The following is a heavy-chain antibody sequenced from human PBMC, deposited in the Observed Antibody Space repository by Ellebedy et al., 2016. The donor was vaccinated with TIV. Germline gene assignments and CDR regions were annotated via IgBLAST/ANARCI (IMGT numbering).Heavy chain of an antibody. D-gene: IGHD6-13*01. CDR2: IYSGGDT. CDR1: GFTVSSNY. J-gene: IGHJ2*01. V-gene: IGHV3-53*01. CDR3: ASKRFGYSSTWYRGWYFDL. Sequence: GESLKISCAASGFTVSSNYMSWVRQAPGKGLEWVSVIYSGGDTYYAYSVKGRFTISRDNSNNTLYLQMNSLRAEDTAVYYCASKRFGYSSTWYRGWYFDLWGRGTLVTVSS.